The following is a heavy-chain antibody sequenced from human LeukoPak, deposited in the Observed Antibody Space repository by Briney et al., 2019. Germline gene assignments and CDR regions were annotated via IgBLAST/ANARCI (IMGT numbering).Heavy chain of an antibody. D-gene: IGHD6-19*01. V-gene: IGHV4-59*01. J-gene: IGHJ3*02. CDR2: IYYSGST. CDR1: GGSIGSYY. CDR3: ARDGAATVAGYAFDI. Sequence: SETLSLTCTVSGGSIGSYYWSWIRQPPGKGLEWIGYIYYSGSTNYNPSLKSRVTISVDTSKNQFSLKLSSVTAADTAVYYCARDGAATVAGYAFDIWGQGTMVTVSS.